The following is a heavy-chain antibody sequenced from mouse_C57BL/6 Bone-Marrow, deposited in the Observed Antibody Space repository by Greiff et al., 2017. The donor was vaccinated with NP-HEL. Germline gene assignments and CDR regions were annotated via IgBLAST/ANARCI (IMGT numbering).Heavy chain of an antibody. J-gene: IGHJ3*01. CDR1: SYTFTSYW. CDR3: ARSGGSSPAWFAY. V-gene: IGHV1-69*01. CDR2: IDPSDSYT. D-gene: IGHD1-1*01. Sequence: QVQLQQPGAELVMPGASVKLSCKASSYTFTSYWMHWVKQRPGQGLEWIGEIDPSDSYTNYNQKFKGKSTLTVDKSSSTAYMQLSSLTSEDSAVYYIARSGGSSPAWFAYWGKGTLVTVSA.